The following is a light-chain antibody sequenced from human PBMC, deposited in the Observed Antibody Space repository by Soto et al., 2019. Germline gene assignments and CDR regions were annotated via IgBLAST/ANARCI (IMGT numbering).Light chain of an antibody. Sequence: QSALTQPASVSGSPGQSITISCTGTSSDFDPYNYVSWYQQHPGKAPKLMIYEVINRPSGVSNRFSGSKSGNTASLTISGLQAEDEGDYYCSSYTSSSSYVFGTGTNVTVL. CDR2: EVI. J-gene: IGLJ1*01. V-gene: IGLV2-14*01. CDR1: SSDFDPYNY. CDR3: SSYTSSSSYV.